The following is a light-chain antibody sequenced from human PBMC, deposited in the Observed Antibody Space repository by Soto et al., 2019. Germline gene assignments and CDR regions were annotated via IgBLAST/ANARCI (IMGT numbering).Light chain of an antibody. CDR1: SSDVGTNNY. Sequence: ALAQPASVSGSPGQSIAISCTGTSSDVGTNNYVSWYQQHPGKAPKLIIYDVSNRPSGVPDRFSGSKSGNTASLTISGLQAEDEADYYCSSYTTSSTPLYVFGTGTKVTVL. CDR3: SSYTTSSTPLYV. J-gene: IGLJ1*01. V-gene: IGLV2-14*01. CDR2: DVS.